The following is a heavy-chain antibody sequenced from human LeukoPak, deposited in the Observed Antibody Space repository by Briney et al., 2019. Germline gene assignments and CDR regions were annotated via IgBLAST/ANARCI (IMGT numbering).Heavy chain of an antibody. CDR3: ATGGYYYDSSGYLVFDY. D-gene: IGHD3-22*01. J-gene: IGHJ4*02. V-gene: IGHV1-24*01. CDR2: FDTEDGET. CDR1: GYTLTELS. Sequence: ASVKVSCKVSGYTLTELSMHWVRQAPGKGLEWMGGFDTEDGETIYAQKFQGRVTMTEDTSTDTAYMELSSLRSEDTAVYYCATGGYYYDSSGYLVFDYWGQGTLVTVSS.